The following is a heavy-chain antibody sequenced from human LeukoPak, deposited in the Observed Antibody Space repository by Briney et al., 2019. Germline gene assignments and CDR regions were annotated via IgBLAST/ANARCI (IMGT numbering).Heavy chain of an antibody. V-gene: IGHV4-39*01. CDR2: IYYSGST. D-gene: IGHD3-3*01. J-gene: IGHJ5*02. Sequence: SETLSLTCTVSGGSISSSSYYWGWICQPPGKGLEWIGSIYYSGSTYYNPSLKSRVTISVDTSKNQFSLKLSSVTAADTAVYYCARQPYYDFWSGYKALGWFDPWGQGTLVTVSS. CDR1: GGSISSSSYY. CDR3: ARQPYYDFWSGYKALGWFDP.